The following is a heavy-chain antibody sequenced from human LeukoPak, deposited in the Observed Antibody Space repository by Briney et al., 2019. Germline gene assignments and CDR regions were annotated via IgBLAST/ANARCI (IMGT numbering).Heavy chain of an antibody. D-gene: IGHD2-15*01. CDR1: GFTFSSYS. CDR2: ISSNSADI. CDR3: ARDLEGYCSSGSCCSGVWFDP. Sequence: GGSLRLSCAASGFTFSSYSMNWVRQAPGKGLEWVSSISSNSADIYYADSVRGRFTISRDNAKNSLYLQMDSLRAEDTAVYYCARDLEGYCSSGSCCSGVWFDPWGQGTLVTVSS. J-gene: IGHJ5*02. V-gene: IGHV3-21*01.